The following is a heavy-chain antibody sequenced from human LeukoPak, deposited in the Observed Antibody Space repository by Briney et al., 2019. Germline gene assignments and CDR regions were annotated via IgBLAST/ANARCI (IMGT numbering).Heavy chain of an antibody. CDR1: GGSISSYY. Sequence: SETLSLTCTVSGGSISSYYWSWIRQPPGKGLEWIGYIYYSGSTNYNPSLKSRVTISVDTSKNQFSLKLSSVTAADTAVYYCARDRLFDYWGQGTLVTVSS. J-gene: IGHJ4*02. CDR2: IYYSGST. V-gene: IGHV4-59*01. CDR3: ARDRLFDY.